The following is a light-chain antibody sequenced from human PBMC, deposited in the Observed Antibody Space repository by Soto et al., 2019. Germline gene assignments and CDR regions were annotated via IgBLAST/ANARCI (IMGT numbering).Light chain of an antibody. CDR3: TSYAGSNIPVV. J-gene: IGLJ2*01. V-gene: IGLV2-8*01. CDR2: EVT. CDR1: SSDVGGYNF. Sequence: QSALTQPPSASGSPGQSVSISCTGTSSDVGGYNFVSWYQQHPGKAPKLMIYEVTKRPSGVPDRCSGSKSGHTASLTVSGLQAEEEADYYCTSYAGSNIPVVFGGGTKLTVL.